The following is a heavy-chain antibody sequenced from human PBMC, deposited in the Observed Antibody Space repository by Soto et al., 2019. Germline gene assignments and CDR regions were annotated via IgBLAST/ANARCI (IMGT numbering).Heavy chain of an antibody. CDR2: IYHSGST. J-gene: IGHJ4*02. CDR3: ARSYDSSGYYRACDY. Sequence: SETLSLTCTVSGTSVFGANWWSWVRQPPGKGLEWIGEIYHSGSTNYNPYLKSRVTISVDKSKNQFSLKLSSVTAADTAVYYCARSYDSSGYYRACDYWGQGTLVTVS. V-gene: IGHV4-4*02. D-gene: IGHD3-22*01. CDR1: GTSVFGANW.